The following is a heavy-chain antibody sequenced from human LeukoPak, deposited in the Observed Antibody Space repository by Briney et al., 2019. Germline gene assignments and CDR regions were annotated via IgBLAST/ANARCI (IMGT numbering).Heavy chain of an antibody. CDR1: GYTFTSYY. D-gene: IGHD2-21*02. Sequence: EASVKVSCKASGYTFTSYYMHWVRQAPGQGLEWMGIINPSGGSTSYAQKFQGRVTMTRDTSTSTIYMELSSLRSEDTAVYYCARSGYLVVTAYDAFDIWGQGTMVTVSS. CDR2: INPSGGST. J-gene: IGHJ3*02. V-gene: IGHV1-46*01. CDR3: ARSGYLVVTAYDAFDI.